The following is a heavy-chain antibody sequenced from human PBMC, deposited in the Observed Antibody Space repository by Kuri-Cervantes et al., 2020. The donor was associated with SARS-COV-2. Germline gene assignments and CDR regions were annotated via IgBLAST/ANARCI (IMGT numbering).Heavy chain of an antibody. J-gene: IGHJ6*03. CDR1: GFTVSSYA. Sequence: GGSLRLSCAASGFTVSSYAMRWVRQAQGKGLEWVSASSGSGGSTYYADSVKGRFTIARDNSKNTLYLQMNSLRAEDTAVYYWARRIRIAASPHYMDVWGKGTTVTVSS. CDR3: ARRIRIAASPHYMDV. D-gene: IGHD6-6*01. V-gene: IGHV3-23*01. CDR2: SSGSGGST.